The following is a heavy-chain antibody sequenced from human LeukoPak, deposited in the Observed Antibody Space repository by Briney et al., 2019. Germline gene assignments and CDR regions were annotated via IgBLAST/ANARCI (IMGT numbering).Heavy chain of an antibody. Sequence: PGGSLRLSCEASGFTFSSYWMHWVRQAPGKGLVWVSRINTDGSTTTYADSVKGRFTISRDNAKNTLYLQMNSLRAEDTAVYYRARETYSSGWYSDYWGQGTLVTVSS. CDR1: GFTFSSYW. CDR3: ARETYSSGWYSDY. D-gene: IGHD6-19*01. CDR2: INTDGSTT. V-gene: IGHV3-74*01. J-gene: IGHJ4*02.